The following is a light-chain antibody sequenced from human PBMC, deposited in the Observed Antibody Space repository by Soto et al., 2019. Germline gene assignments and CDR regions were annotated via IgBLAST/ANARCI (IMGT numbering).Light chain of an antibody. Sequence: NFMLTQPHSVSESPGKTVTISCTRTSGSIASNYVQWYQQRPGSAPTTVIYEDNRRPSGVPDRFSGSIDSSSNSASLTISGLKTEDEADYYCQSYDSSILNVFGSGTQLTVL. CDR2: EDN. J-gene: IGLJ6*01. CDR1: SGSIASNY. V-gene: IGLV6-57*04. CDR3: QSYDSSILNV.